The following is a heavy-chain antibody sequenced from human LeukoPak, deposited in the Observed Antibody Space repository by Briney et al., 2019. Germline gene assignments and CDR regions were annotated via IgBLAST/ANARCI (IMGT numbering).Heavy chain of an antibody. Sequence: SETLSLTCAVYGGSFSGYYWSWIRQPPGKGLEWIGEINHSGSTNCNPSLKSRVTISLDTSKNQFSLKLSFVTAADTAVYYCARVPVVGATENYYGMDVWGQGTTVTVSS. CDR2: INHSGST. CDR3: ARVPVVGATENYYGMDV. J-gene: IGHJ6*02. V-gene: IGHV4-34*01. D-gene: IGHD1-26*01. CDR1: GGSFSGYY.